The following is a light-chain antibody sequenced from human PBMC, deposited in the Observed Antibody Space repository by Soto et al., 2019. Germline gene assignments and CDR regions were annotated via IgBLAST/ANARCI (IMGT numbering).Light chain of an antibody. J-gene: IGKJ1*01. Sequence: EIGLTQSPGTLSLSQGERATLSCRASQSVSSYLSWYQQKPGQAPRLLIYDASNRATGIPARLSGSWSGTDFTLTISSLQPDDFATYYCQHYNSYSEAFGQGTKVDIK. V-gene: IGKV3-11*01. CDR3: QHYNSYSEA. CDR1: QSVSSY. CDR2: DAS.